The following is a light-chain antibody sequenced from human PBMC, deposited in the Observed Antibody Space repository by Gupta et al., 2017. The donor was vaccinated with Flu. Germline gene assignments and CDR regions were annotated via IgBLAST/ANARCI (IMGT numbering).Light chain of an antibody. CDR3: NSRDSSGNHVV. Sequence: SSELTQDPAVSVALGQTVRITCQGDSLRSYYASWYQQKPGQAPVRVIYGKNNRPSGIPDRFSGSSSGNTASLTINGAQAEDEADYYCNSRDSSGNHVVFGGGTKLTVL. V-gene: IGLV3-19*01. CDR2: GKN. CDR1: SLRSYY. J-gene: IGLJ3*02.